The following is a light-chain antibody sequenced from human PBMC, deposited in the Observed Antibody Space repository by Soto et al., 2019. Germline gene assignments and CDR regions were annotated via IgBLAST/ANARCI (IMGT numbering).Light chain of an antibody. CDR2: EVN. V-gene: IGLV2-18*02. CDR3: NSFTTSSTYV. Sequence: QSVLTQPASVSGSPGQSITISCTGTSSDIGSYNRVSWYQQPPGTAPKLIIYEVNNRPSGVPDRFSGSKSGNTASLTISGLQAEDEAAYYRNSFTTSSTYVFGTGTKVTVL. J-gene: IGLJ1*01. CDR1: SSDIGSYNR.